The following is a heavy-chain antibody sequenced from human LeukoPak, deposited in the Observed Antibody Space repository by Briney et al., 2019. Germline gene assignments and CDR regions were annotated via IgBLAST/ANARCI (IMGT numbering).Heavy chain of an antibody. CDR3: ASMERYSYYYMDV. CDR2: IYYSGST. J-gene: IGHJ6*03. Sequence: SETLSLTCTVSGGSISSHYWSWIRQPPGKGLEWIGYIYYSGSTNYNPSLKSRVTISVDTSKNQFSLKLSSVTAADTAVYYCASMERYSYYYMDVWGKGTTVTLSS. V-gene: IGHV4-59*11. D-gene: IGHD1-26*01. CDR1: GGSISSHY.